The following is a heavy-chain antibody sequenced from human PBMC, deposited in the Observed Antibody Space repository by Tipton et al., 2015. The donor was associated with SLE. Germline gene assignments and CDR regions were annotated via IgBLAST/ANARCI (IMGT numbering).Heavy chain of an antibody. J-gene: IGHJ4*01. CDR3: ARGAKERITLVRVRPYYFDS. D-gene: IGHD3-10*01. CDR2: SNPSGNT. Sequence: TLSLTCAVYGGSFSGYYWSWIRQPPGKGLEWIGESNPSGNTNYNPSLKSRVTISVDTSKNQLSLKLTSVTAADTAVYYCARGAKERITLVRVRPYYFDSWGQGSLVTVSS. V-gene: IGHV4-34*01. CDR1: GGSFSGYY.